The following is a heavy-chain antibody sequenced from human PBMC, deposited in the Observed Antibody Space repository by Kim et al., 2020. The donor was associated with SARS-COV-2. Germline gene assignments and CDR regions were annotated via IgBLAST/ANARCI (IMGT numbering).Heavy chain of an antibody. CDR3: AKEEGRSPTNEEY. Sequence: GGSLRLSCAASGFTFRSYGIHWVRHAPGKGLEWVAVVSYDGSKEYYADSVKGRFTISRDNSKNTVSLQMNSLRADDTAVYYCAKEEGRSPTNEEY. D-gene: IGHD1-1*01. CDR2: VSYDGSKE. CDR1: GFTFRSYG. J-gene: IGHJ1*01. V-gene: IGHV3-30*18.